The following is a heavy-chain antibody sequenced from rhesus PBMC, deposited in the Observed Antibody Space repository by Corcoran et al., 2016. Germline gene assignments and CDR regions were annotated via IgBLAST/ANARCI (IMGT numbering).Heavy chain of an antibody. CDR1: GGSISSSY. V-gene: IGHV4-169*01. D-gene: IGHD5-12*01. J-gene: IGHJ4*01. CDR3: ARGPSFDY. CDR2: IYGSGSST. Sequence: QLQLQESGPGLVKPSETLSVTCAVSGGSISSSYWSWIRQAPGKGLEWIGYIYGSGSSTNYNPSLKSRVTLSVDTSKNQLSLKLSSVTAADTAVYYCARGPSFDYWGQGVLVTVSS.